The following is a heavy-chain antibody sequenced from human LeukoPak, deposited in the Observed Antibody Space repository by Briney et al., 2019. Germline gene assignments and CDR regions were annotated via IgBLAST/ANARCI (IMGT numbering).Heavy chain of an antibody. V-gene: IGHV1-2*02. CDR3: ARARDLTYYYDSCGYYYGY. CDR1: GYTFTGYY. CDR2: INPNSGGT. D-gene: IGHD3-22*01. J-gene: IGHJ4*02. Sequence: ASVKVSCKASGYTFTGYYMHWVRQAPGQGLEWMGWINPNSGGTNYAQKFQGRVTMTRDTSISTAYMELSRLRSDDTAVYYCARARDLTYYYDSCGYYYGYWGQGTLVTVSS.